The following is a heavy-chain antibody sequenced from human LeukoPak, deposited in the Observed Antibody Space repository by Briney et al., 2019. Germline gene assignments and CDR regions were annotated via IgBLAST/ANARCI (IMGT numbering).Heavy chain of an antibody. V-gene: IGHV3-23*01. CDR3: AKVPQWSSFRFFDY. CDR1: GFTVSSSY. D-gene: IGHD6-13*01. Sequence: GGSLRLSCAASGFTVSSSYMSWVRQAPGKGLEWVSAISGSGGSTYYADSVKGRFTISRDNSKNTLYLQMNSLRAEDTAVYYCAKVPQWSSFRFFDYWGQGTLVTVSS. J-gene: IGHJ4*02. CDR2: ISGSGGST.